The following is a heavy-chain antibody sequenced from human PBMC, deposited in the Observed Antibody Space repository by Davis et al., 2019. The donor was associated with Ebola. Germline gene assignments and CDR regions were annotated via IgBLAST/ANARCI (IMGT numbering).Heavy chain of an antibody. J-gene: IGHJ5*02. CDR3: ARRVMTTRLFDP. CDR2: MNPNSGNT. Sequence: AASVKVSCKASGYTFTTYDIDWVRQATGQGLEWMGWMNPNSGNTGYAQKFQSRVTMTRNTSISTAYMELSSLRSEDTAVYYCARRVMTTRLFDPWGQGTLVTVSS. CDR1: GYTFTTYD. V-gene: IGHV1-8*01. D-gene: IGHD3-16*01.